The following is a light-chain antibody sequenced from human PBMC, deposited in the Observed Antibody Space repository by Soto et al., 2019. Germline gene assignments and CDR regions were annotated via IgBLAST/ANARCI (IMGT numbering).Light chain of an antibody. Sequence: QSALTQPPSASGSPGQSVTISCSGTSSDVGGYNFVSWYQQHPGKAPKFLIYEVRKRPSGVPARFSGSKSGNTASLTISGLQAEDEADYYCSSSAGSNSYVFGTGTKLTVL. J-gene: IGLJ1*01. V-gene: IGLV2-8*01. CDR1: SSDVGGYNF. CDR2: EVR. CDR3: SSSAGSNSYV.